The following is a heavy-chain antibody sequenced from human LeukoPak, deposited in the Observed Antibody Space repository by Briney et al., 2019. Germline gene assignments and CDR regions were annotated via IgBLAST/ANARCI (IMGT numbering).Heavy chain of an antibody. CDR1: GFTFNSYV. CDR3: AKDLTHFGYYYYMDV. D-gene: IGHD3-3*01. Sequence: GGSLRLSCAASGFTFNSYVMTWVRQAPGKGLEWVSGISGSGGSTYYADSVKGRFTISRDNSKNTLYLQMNSLRAEDTALYYCAKDLTHFGYYYYMDVWGKGTTVTVSS. V-gene: IGHV3-23*01. J-gene: IGHJ6*03. CDR2: ISGSGGST.